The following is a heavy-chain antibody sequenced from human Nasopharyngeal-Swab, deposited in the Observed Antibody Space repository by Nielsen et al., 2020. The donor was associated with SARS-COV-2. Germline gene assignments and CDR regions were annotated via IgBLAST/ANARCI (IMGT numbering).Heavy chain of an antibody. D-gene: IGHD5-12*01. CDR3: AKDRDSGDDSDDYYHYYGMDV. V-gene: IGHV3-23*01. J-gene: IGHJ6*02. Sequence: GESLKISCAASGFTFRSYAISWVRQAPGKGLEWVSVISGSAHTTYYADSVKGRFTLSRDNSKNTVNLQMNSLRVEDTAIYYCAKDRDSGDDSDDYYHYYGMDVWGQGTTVTVFS. CDR1: GFTFRSYA. CDR2: ISGSAHTT.